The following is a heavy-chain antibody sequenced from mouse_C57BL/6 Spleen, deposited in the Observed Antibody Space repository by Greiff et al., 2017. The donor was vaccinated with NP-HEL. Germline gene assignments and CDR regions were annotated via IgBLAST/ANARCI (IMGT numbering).Heavy chain of an antibody. D-gene: IGHD2-5*01. Sequence: VKLVESGAELVRPGASVKLSCKASGFTFTDYYINWVKQRPGQGLEWIARIYPGSGNTYYNAKFKGKATLTAEKSSSTAYMQLSSLTSEDSAVYFCLGIYSNFPFVWGTGTTVTVSS. CDR3: LGIYSNFPFV. CDR2: IYPGSGNT. J-gene: IGHJ1*03. CDR1: GFTFTDYY. V-gene: IGHV1-76*01.